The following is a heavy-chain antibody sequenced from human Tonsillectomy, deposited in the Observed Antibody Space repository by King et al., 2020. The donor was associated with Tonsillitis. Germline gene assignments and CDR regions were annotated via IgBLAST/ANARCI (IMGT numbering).Heavy chain of an antibody. Sequence: VQLVESGGGLVKPGGSLRLSCAASGFTFSNAWMSWVRQAPGKGLEWVGRIKSKSDGGTTDYAAPVKGRFTISRDDSKNTLYLQMNSLKTEDTAVYYCTTDQGVGGADYGDYGAFMRVYWGQGTLVTVSS. D-gene: IGHD4-17*01. V-gene: IGHV3-15*01. J-gene: IGHJ4*02. CDR3: TTDQGVGGADYGDYGAFMRVY. CDR2: IKSKSDGGTT. CDR1: GFTFSNAW.